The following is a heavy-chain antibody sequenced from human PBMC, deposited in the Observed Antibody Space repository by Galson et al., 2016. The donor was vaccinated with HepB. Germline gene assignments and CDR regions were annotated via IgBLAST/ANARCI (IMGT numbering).Heavy chain of an antibody. J-gene: IGHJ6*02. V-gene: IGHV1-69*13. Sequence: SVKVSCKASGGTFSSYAISWVRQAPGQGLEWMGGIIPIFGTANYAQKFQGRVTITADESTSTAYMELSSLRSEDTAVYYCARDAPSGWYVSSLTRPNYYYYGMDVWGQGTTVTVSS. CDR3: ARDAPSGWYVSSLTRPNYYYYGMDV. D-gene: IGHD6-19*01. CDR2: IIPIFGTA. CDR1: GGTFSSYA.